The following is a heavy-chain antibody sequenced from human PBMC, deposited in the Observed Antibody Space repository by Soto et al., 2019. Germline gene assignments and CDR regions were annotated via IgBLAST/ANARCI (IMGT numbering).Heavy chain of an antibody. CDR3: ARAEITMIVVGPVEAAFDI. V-gene: IGHV3-21*01. CDR1: GFTFSSYS. Sequence: EVQLVESGGGLVKPGGSLRLSCAASGFTFSSYSMNWVRQAPGKGLEWVSSISRSRSYIYYADSVKGRFTISRDNAKKSLYLQRNSLRAEDTAVYYCARAEITMIVVGPVEAAFDIWGQGTMVTVSS. CDR2: ISRSRSYI. J-gene: IGHJ3*02. D-gene: IGHD3-22*01.